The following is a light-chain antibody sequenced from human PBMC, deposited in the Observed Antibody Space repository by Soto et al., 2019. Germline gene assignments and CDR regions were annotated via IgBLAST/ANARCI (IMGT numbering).Light chain of an antibody. CDR3: QQSFSTPLT. Sequence: DIQMTQSPSSLSASVGDRVSIACRASQSISSSVSWYQQKPGKAPKLLIYAASSLQSGVPSRFSGSGSGTDFTLTNSSLQPEDFATYYCQQSFSTPLTFGGGTKVEIK. CDR2: AAS. CDR1: QSISSS. J-gene: IGKJ4*01. V-gene: IGKV1-39*01.